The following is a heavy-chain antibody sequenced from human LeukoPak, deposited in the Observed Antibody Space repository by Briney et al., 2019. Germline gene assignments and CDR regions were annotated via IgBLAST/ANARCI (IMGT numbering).Heavy chain of an antibody. V-gene: IGHV3-30*01. CDR1: GFTFSSSA. CDR3: ARSFYAPYYYMDV. J-gene: IGHJ6*03. CDR2: ISYAASDE. D-gene: IGHD5/OR15-5a*01. Sequence: GGSLRLSCAASGFTFSSSALHWVRQAPGKGLEWVATISYAASDEYYADSVKGRFSVSRDNAMNTVDLQMNSLRAEDTALSFCARSFYAPYYYMDVWGRGTTVTVSS.